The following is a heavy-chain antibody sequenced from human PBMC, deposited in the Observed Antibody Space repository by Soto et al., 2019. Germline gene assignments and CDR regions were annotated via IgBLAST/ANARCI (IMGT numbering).Heavy chain of an antibody. CDR2: IKQDGSEK. D-gene: IGHD3-22*01. J-gene: IGHJ4*02. Sequence: GGSLRLSCAASGFTFSSYWMSWVRQAPGKGLEWVANIKQDGSEKYYVDSVKGRFTISRDNAKNSLYLQRNSLRAEDTAVYYCARGSPGGYYYSYFDYWGQGTLVTVSS. CDR1: GFTFSSYW. CDR3: ARGSPGGYYYSYFDY. V-gene: IGHV3-7*01.